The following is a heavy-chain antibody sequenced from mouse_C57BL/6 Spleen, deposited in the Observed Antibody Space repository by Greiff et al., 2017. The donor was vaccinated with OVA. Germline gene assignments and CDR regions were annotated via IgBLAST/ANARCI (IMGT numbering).Heavy chain of an antibody. CDR2: IDPSDSYT. Sequence: QVQLKQPGAELVKPGASVKLSCKASGYTFTSYWMQWVKQRPGQGLEWIGEIDPSDSYTNYNQKFKGKATLTVDTSSSTAYMQLSSLTSEDSAVYYCARRSSSFAYWGQGTLVTVSA. CDR3: ARRSSSFAY. J-gene: IGHJ3*01. D-gene: IGHD1-1*01. V-gene: IGHV1-50*01. CDR1: GYTFTSYW.